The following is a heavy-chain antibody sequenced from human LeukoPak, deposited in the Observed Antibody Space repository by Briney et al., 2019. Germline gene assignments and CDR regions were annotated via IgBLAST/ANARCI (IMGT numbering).Heavy chain of an antibody. CDR3: GKEGGA. D-gene: IGHD3-16*01. J-gene: IGHJ5*02. CDR1: GFRFRDFT. Sequence: PAGGSLRLSCAASGFRFRDFTMTWVRQAPGKGPEWVSAIGGRGGSTYYADSLGGRFIISRDNSKDMVYLQMNSLKVEDTATYYCGKEGGAWGQGTKVTVSS. V-gene: IGHV3-23*01. CDR2: IGGRGGST.